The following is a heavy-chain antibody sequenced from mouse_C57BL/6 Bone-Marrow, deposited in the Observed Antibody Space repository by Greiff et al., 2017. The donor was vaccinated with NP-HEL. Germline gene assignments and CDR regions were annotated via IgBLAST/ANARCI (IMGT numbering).Heavy chain of an antibody. CDR3: ARGWDYYGSSGDYYAMDY. V-gene: IGHV1-80*01. J-gene: IGHJ4*01. CDR2: IYPGDGDT. Sequence: QVQLQQSGAELVKPGASVKISCKASGYSFRSYWMNWVKQRPGKGLEWIGQIYPGDGDTNSNGKFKGKATLTADKSSSTAYMQLSSLTSEDSAVYFCARGWDYYGSSGDYYAMDYWGQGTSVTVSS. CDR1: GYSFRSYW. D-gene: IGHD1-1*01.